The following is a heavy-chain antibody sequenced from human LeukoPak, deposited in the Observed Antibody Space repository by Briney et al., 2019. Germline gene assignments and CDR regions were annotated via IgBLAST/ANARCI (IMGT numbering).Heavy chain of an antibody. V-gene: IGHV3-9*01. CDR1: GFTFDDYA. D-gene: IGHD2-2*01. CDR3: ARDQGYCSSTSCYAHYFDF. J-gene: IGHJ4*02. CDR2: ISWNSGSI. Sequence: GRSLRLSCAASGFTFDDYAMHWVRQAPGKGLEWVSGISWNSGSIGYADSVKGRFTISRDNAKNSLYLQMNSLRVEDTAVYYCARDQGYCSSTSCYAHYFDFWGQGTLVTVSS.